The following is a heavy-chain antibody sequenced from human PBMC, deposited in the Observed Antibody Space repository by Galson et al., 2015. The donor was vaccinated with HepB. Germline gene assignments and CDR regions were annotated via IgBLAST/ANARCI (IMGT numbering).Heavy chain of an antibody. CDR3: ASRPIVGAITNWFDP. CDR1: GDSVSSTSAA. CDR2: TYYRSRWYN. J-gene: IGHJ5*02. V-gene: IGHV6-1*01. Sequence: CAISGDSVSSTSAAWNWIRQSPSRGLEWLGRTYYRSRWYNDYAVSVKSRITINPDTSKNQFSLKLSSVTAADTAVYYCASRPIVGAITNWFDPWGQGTLVTVSS. D-gene: IGHD1-26*01.